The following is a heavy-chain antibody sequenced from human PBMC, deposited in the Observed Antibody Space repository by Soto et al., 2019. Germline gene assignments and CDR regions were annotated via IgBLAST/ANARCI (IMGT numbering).Heavy chain of an antibody. D-gene: IGHD2-2*01. CDR3: ARGVCSSTSCYDYWYFDL. CDR2: IIPILGIA. Sequence: GTSVKVSCKASGGTFSSYTISWVRQAPGQGLEWMGRIIPILGIANYAQKFQGRVTITRDTSASTAYMELSSLRSEDTAVYYCARGVCSSTSCYDYWYFDLWGRGTLVTVSS. V-gene: IGHV1-69*02. J-gene: IGHJ2*01. CDR1: GGTFSSYT.